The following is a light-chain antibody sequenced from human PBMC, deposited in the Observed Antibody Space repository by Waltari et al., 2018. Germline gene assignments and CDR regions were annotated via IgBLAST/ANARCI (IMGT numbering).Light chain of an antibody. CDR3: QSADMSGSYV. CDR1: ALPKQY. J-gene: IGLJ1*01. CDR2: KDS. Sequence: SYELTQPPSVSVSPGPTATITCPGDALPKQYTYWYQQKSGQAPMLVLYKDSARPSGTPERFSGSSSGTTATLTISGVRAEDEADYYCQSADMSGSYVFGSGTQVIVL. V-gene: IGLV3-25*03.